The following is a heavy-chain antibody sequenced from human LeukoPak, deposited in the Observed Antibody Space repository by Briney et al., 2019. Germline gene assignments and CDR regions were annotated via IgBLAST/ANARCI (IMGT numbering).Heavy chain of an antibody. Sequence: PSETLSLTCTVSGGSISSGGYYWSWIRQHPGKGLEWIGYIYYSGSTYYNPSLKSRVTISVDTSKNQFSLKLSSVTAADTAVYYCARRSLMSSGSYHPRYYFDYWGQGTLVTVSS. J-gene: IGHJ4*02. CDR3: ARRSLMSSGSYHPRYYFDY. D-gene: IGHD3-10*01. V-gene: IGHV4-31*03. CDR1: GGSISSGGYY. CDR2: IYYSGST.